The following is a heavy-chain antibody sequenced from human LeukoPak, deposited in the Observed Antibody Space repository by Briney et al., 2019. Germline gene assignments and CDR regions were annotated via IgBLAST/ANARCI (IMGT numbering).Heavy chain of an antibody. CDR1: GYTFTGYY. CDR3: ASQHPLAARGGWGLDV. V-gene: IGHV1-2*02. CDR2: INPNSGGT. J-gene: IGHJ6*04. D-gene: IGHD6-13*01. Sequence: ASVKVSCKASGYTFTGYYIHWVRQAPGQGLEWMGWINPNSGGTNYAQKFQGRVTMTRDTSISTAYMELSRLRSDDTAVYYCASQHPLAARGGWGLDVWGKGTTVTVSS.